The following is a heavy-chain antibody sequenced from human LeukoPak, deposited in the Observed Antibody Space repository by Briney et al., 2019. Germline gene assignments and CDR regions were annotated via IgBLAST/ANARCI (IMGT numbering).Heavy chain of an antibody. CDR3: ARHHYGDYIPDY. V-gene: IGHV4-59*08. D-gene: IGHD4-17*01. CDR1: GGSISSHY. J-gene: IGHJ4*02. CDR2: VYYSGST. Sequence: PSETLSLTCTVSGGSISSHYWSWIRQPPGQGLEWIGYVYYSGSTSYNPSLKGRVTVSVDTAKNQFSLKLSSVTAAYTAVYYCARHHYGDYIPDYWGQGTLVTVSS.